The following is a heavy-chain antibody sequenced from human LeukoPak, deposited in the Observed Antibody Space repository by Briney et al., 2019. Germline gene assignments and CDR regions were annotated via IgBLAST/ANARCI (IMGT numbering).Heavy chain of an antibody. D-gene: IGHD5-12*01. CDR2: IDPSDSYI. Sequence: GESLKISCKGSGHSFTSYWISWVRQMPGKGLEWMGRIDPSDSYINYSPSFQGHVTISADKSISTAYLQWSGLKASDTAMYYCARSRPPGYGDDDPEGMDVWGQGTTVIVFS. CDR3: ARSRPPGYGDDDPEGMDV. J-gene: IGHJ6*02. CDR1: GHSFTSYW. V-gene: IGHV5-10-1*01.